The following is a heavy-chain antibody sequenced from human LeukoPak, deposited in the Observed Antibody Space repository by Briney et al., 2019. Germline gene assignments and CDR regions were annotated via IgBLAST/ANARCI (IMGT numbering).Heavy chain of an antibody. CDR3: AKTFRGSGWPRGFDP. D-gene: IGHD2/OR15-2a*01. Sequence: GGSLRLSCAASGFTFSSYAMSWVRQAPGKGLEWVSTISGSGGSTYYADSVKGRFTISRDNSKNTLYLQMNSLRDEDTAVYYCAKTFRGSGWPRGFDPWGQGTLVTVSS. CDR2: ISGSGGST. J-gene: IGHJ5*02. V-gene: IGHV3-23*01. CDR1: GFTFSSYA.